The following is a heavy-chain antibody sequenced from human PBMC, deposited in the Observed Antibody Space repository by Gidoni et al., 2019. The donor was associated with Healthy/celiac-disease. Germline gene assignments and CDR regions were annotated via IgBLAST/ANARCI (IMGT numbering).Heavy chain of an antibody. CDR3: APLPPLWFGDQNHNWFDP. D-gene: IGHD3-10*01. Sequence: QLQLQESGPGLVKPSETLSLTCTVSGGSISSSSYYWGWIRQPPGKGLEWIGSIYYSGSTYYNPSLKSRVTISVDTSKNQFSLKLSSVTAADTAVYYCAPLPPLWFGDQNHNWFDPWGQGTLVTVSS. V-gene: IGHV4-39*01. CDR1: GGSISSSSYY. J-gene: IGHJ5*02. CDR2: IYYSGST.